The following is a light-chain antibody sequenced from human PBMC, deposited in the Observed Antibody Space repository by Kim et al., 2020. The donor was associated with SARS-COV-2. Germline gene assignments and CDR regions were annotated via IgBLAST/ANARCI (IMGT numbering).Light chain of an antibody. V-gene: IGLV2-14*03. CDR3: SSYTSSSTWV. J-gene: IGLJ3*02. CDR2: DVS. CDR1: SSDVGGYNY. Sequence: QSITLPCTGTSSDVGGYNYVSWYQQHPGKAPKLMIYDVSSRPSGVSNRFSGSKSGNTASLTISGLQAEDEADYYCSSYTSSSTWVFGGGTQLTVL.